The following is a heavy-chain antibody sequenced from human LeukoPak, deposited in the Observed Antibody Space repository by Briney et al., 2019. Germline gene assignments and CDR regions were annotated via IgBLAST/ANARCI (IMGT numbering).Heavy chain of an antibody. CDR2: IYTSGST. CDR3: ARDANNYYDSSGLDY. Sequence: SGTLSLTCAVSGGSISSSNWWSWVRQPPGKGLEWIGRIYTSGSTNYNPSLKSRVTMSVDTSKNQFSLKLSSVTAADTAVYYCARDANNYYDSSGLDYWGQGTLVTVSS. J-gene: IGHJ4*02. D-gene: IGHD3-22*01. CDR1: GGSISSSNW. V-gene: IGHV4-4*02.